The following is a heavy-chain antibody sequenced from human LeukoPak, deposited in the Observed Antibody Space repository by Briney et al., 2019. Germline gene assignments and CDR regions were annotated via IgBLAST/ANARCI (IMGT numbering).Heavy chain of an antibody. CDR1: GFTFSDYY. CDR2: ISSSGSTI. D-gene: IGHD3-3*01. V-gene: IGHV3-11*01. Sequence: GGSLRLSCAASGFTFSDYYMSWIRQAPGKGLEWVSYISSSGSTIYYADSVKGRFTISRDNAKNSLYLQMNSLRAEDTAVYYCAREIPKPHYDFWSGYFHFPDYWGQGTLVTVSS. CDR3: AREIPKPHYDFWSGYFHFPDY. J-gene: IGHJ4*02.